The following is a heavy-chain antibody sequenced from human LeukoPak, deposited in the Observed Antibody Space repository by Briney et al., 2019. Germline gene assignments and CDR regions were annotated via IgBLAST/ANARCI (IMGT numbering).Heavy chain of an antibody. CDR2: INHNGNVN. Sequence: PGGSLRLSCAASGFTFSSYWMNWARQAPGKGLEWVASINHNGNVNYYVDSVKGRFTISRDNAKNSLYLQMNSLRAEDTAVYYCARSPDGFDYWGRGTLVTVSS. D-gene: IGHD5-24*01. V-gene: IGHV3-7*03. J-gene: IGHJ4*02. CDR1: GFTFSSYW. CDR3: ARSPDGFDY.